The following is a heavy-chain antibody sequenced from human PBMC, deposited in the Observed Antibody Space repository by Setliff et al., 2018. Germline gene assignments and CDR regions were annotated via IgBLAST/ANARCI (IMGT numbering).Heavy chain of an antibody. V-gene: IGHV3-21*01. Sequence: LRLSCAASGFTFSSYSMNWVRQAPGKGLEWVSSISSSSSYIYYADSVKGRFTISRDNAKNSLYLQMNSLRAEDTAVYYCARDARDGDSSGYPLDYWGQGTLVTVSS. D-gene: IGHD3-22*01. CDR1: GFTFSSYS. CDR3: ARDARDGDSSGYPLDY. CDR2: ISSSSSYI. J-gene: IGHJ4*02.